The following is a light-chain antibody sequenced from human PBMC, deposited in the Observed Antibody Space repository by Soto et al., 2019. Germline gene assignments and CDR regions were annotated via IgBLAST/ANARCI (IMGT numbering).Light chain of an antibody. Sequence: QLVLTQPPSASGTPGQRVTISCSGSSSNIGRNTVNWYQQLPGTAPKLLIYSNNKRPSGVPDRFSGSKSGTSASLAISGLQSDDEADYYCAAWDDNLNGYWVFGGGTKLTVL. J-gene: IGLJ3*02. V-gene: IGLV1-44*01. CDR1: SSNIGRNT. CDR2: SNN. CDR3: AAWDDNLNGYWV.